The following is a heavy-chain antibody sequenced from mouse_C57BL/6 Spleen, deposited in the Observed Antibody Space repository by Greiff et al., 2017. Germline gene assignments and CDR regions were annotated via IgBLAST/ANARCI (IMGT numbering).Heavy chain of an antibody. V-gene: IGHV1-69*01. J-gene: IGHJ2*01. D-gene: IGHD2-5*01. CDR2: LDPSDSYS. CDR1: GYTFTSYW. Sequence: QVQLQQPGAELVMPGASVKLSCKASGYTFTSYWMHWVKQRPGQGLEWLGELDPSDSYSNYTQTFKGRSALTVNKSTSTDYMQLSSLTTEDSAVYYCARADYSNSFDYWGQGTTLTVSS. CDR3: ARADYSNSFDY.